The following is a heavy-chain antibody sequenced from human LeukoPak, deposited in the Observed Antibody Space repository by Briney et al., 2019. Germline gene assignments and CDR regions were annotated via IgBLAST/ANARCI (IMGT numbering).Heavy chain of an antibody. V-gene: IGHV4-34*01. CDR3: SRESGPYCPFGH. CDR1: CGSFSGYY. D-gene: IGHD1-26*01. CDR2: INHSGST. Sequence: SETLSLTCAVYCGSFSGYYWGSIRQPPGKGLEGLGEINHSGSTNYNPSLKSRVTISVDTSKNQFSRKLSFVTAADTAVYYCSRESGPYCPFGHWGQGTLVAVTS. J-gene: IGHJ5*02.